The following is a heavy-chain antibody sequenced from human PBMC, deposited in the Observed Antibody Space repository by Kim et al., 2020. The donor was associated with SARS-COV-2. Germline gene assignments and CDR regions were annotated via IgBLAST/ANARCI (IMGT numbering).Heavy chain of an antibody. CDR3: ARASSYYVIVY. D-gene: IGHD1-26*01. V-gene: IGHV4-59*01. Sequence: SETLSLTCTVSGGSISSSYWSWIRQPPGKGLEWIGYIFYSGNTNYNPSLKSRVTISVDTSKNQFSLNLRSVAAADSAVYYCARASSYYVIVYWGQGTLVTVSS. J-gene: IGHJ4*02. CDR1: GGSISSSY. CDR2: IFYSGNT.